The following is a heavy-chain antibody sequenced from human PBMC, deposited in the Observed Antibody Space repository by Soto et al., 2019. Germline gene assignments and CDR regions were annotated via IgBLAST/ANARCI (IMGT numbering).Heavy chain of an antibody. Sequence: SETLSLTCTVSGGSINSRGYWWSWIRQHPGKGLEWIGYIHYSGSTYYNPSLKSRVTISVDTSKNQFSLNLSSVTAADTAVYYCAGESEYSSPDYWGQGTLVTVSS. V-gene: IGHV4-31*03. CDR3: AGESEYSSPDY. CDR2: IHYSGST. D-gene: IGHD5-18*01. CDR1: GGSINSRGYW. J-gene: IGHJ4*02.